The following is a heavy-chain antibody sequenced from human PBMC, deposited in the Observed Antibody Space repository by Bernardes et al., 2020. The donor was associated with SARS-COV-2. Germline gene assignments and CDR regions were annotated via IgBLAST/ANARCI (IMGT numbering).Heavy chain of an antibody. J-gene: IGHJ4*02. CDR1: GYIFTDYG. V-gene: IGHV1-18*04. Sequence: ASMKVSCKASGYIFTDYGVSWVRQAPGQGLEWMGWISVYNGYTNYAQKFQGRVTMTTDTSTRTAYMELGSLRSDDTAMYYCARTSGDPVFDYWGQGTLVTVSS. D-gene: IGHD5-12*01. CDR3: ARTSGDPVFDY. CDR2: ISVYNGYT.